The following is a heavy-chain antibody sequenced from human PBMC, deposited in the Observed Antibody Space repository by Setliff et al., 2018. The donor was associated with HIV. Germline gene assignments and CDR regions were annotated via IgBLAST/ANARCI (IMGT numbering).Heavy chain of an antibody. V-gene: IGHV3-7*03. D-gene: IGHD6-6*01. CDR1: GFTFTSYW. CDR2: IKQDGSEI. Sequence: AGGSLRLSCAASGFTFTSYWMSWVRQAPGKGLEWVANIKQDGSEIHSVDSLKGRFTLSRDNAKSLVYLQMNGLRLEDTAVYFCARIGYSSSSFDYWGQGTLVTVSS. J-gene: IGHJ4*02. CDR3: ARIGYSSSSFDY.